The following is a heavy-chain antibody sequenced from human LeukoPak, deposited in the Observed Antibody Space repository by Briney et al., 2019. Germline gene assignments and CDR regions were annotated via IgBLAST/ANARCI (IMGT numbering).Heavy chain of an antibody. CDR1: EFTFSSYS. CDR3: AKDKGGLLWFGAEPRPPYYFDY. CDR2: ITNSGNSK. Sequence: PGGSLRLSCAASEFTFSSYSMNWVRQAPGKGLEWVSYITNSGNSKSYADSVKGRFTISRDNSKNTLYLQMNSLRAEDTAVYYCAKDKGGLLWFGAEPRPPYYFDYWGQGTLVTVSS. V-gene: IGHV3-48*01. D-gene: IGHD3-10*01. J-gene: IGHJ4*02.